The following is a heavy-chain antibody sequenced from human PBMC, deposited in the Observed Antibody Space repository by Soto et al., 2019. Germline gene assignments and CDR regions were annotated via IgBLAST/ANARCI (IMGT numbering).Heavy chain of an antibody. CDR3: AKDLSAALRFLEWLSTFDY. CDR1: GCAFSSHA. D-gene: IGHD3-3*01. J-gene: IGHJ4*02. Sequence: PGGSLRLSCAASGCAFSSHAMNWVRHAPGKGLCWVSAISGSGGSTYYADSVKGRFTISRDNSKNTLYLQMNSLRAEDTAVYYCAKDLSAALRFLEWLSTFDYWGQGTLVTLSS. CDR2: ISGSGGST. V-gene: IGHV3-23*01.